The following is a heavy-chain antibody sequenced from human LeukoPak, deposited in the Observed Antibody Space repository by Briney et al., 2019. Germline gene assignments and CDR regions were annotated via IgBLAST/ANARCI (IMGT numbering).Heavy chain of an antibody. V-gene: IGHV3-30*02. CDR1: GFTFSNYA. D-gene: IGHD6-13*01. CDR2: IRSDGRSK. CDR3: AKGGDSSSWSFDY. Sequence: GGSLRLSCAATGFTFSNYAMHWVRQAPGKGLEWVAFIRSDGRSKYYADSVEGRLTISRDNAKNTLYLEMNSLRPEDTAVYYCAKGGDSSSWSFDYWGQGNLVTVSS. J-gene: IGHJ4*02.